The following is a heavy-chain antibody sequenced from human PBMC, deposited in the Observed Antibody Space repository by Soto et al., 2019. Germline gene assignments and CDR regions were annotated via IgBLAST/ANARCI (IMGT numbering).Heavy chain of an antibody. Sequence: QVQLQESGPGLVKPSQTLSLTCTVSGGSISSGGYYWSWIRQHPGKGLEWIGYIYYSGSTYYNPSLKSRVTISVDTSKNQFSLKLSSVTAADTAVYYCARDQHDYGPPLGMDVWGQGTTVTVSS. D-gene: IGHD4-17*01. J-gene: IGHJ6*02. CDR2: IYYSGST. CDR1: GGSISSGGYY. V-gene: IGHV4-31*03. CDR3: ARDQHDYGPPLGMDV.